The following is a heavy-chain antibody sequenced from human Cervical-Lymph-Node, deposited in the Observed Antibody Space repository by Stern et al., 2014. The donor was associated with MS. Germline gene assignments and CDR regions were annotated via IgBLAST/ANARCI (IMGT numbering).Heavy chain of an antibody. CDR2: ISYDGSNK. V-gene: IGHV3-30*03. J-gene: IGHJ4*02. CDR1: GFTFNHYA. D-gene: IGHD3-16*01. CDR3: ARADVRGSYALFDY. Sequence: QVQLVQSGGGVVQPGRSLRLSCVVSGFTFNHYAMHWVRQAPGKGLEWVAVISYDGSNKHYADAVMGRFTISRDNSKNTLSLQMNSLRAEDTAVYYCARADVRGSYALFDYWGQGTLVTVSS.